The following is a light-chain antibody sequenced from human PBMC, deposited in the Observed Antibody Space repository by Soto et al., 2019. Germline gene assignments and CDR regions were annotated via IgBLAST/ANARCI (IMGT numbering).Light chain of an antibody. Sequence: DIVMTQSPLSLPVTPGEPASISCRSSQSLLHSNGYNYLDWYLQKPGQSPQLLIYLRSNSPSGVPDKFSGSGSGTDFTLTISSLEAEDVGVYYCMQALQSPLTFGGGTKVEIK. CDR3: MQALQSPLT. CDR1: QSLLHSNGYNY. J-gene: IGKJ4*01. V-gene: IGKV2-28*01. CDR2: LRS.